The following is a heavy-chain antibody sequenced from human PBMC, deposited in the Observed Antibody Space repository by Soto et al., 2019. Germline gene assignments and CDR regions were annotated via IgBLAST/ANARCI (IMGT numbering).Heavy chain of an antibody. D-gene: IGHD3-10*01. V-gene: IGHV4-59*01. J-gene: IGHJ6*02. CDR2: IYYSGST. CDR1: GGSISSYY. CDR3: ARVPPMYYYCSGSSLGYYYYYGMDV. Sequence: SETLSLTCTVSGGSISSYYWSWIRQPPGKGLEWIGYIYYSGSTNYNPSLKSRVTISVDTSKNQFSLKLSSVTAADTAVYYCARVPPMYYYCSGSSLGYYYYYGMDVWGQGTTVTVSS.